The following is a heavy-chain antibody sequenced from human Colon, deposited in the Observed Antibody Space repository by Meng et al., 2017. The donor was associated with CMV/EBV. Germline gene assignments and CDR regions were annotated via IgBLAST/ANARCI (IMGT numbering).Heavy chain of an antibody. J-gene: IGHJ4*02. CDR3: ARDKGTGAFDY. D-gene: IGHD3/OR15-3a*01. Sequence: SCEVSGFTFSSYAMHWVRQAPGKGLEWVAFISYDGSKKKYADSVTGRFTISRDTPKDTLYLEVNSLKTDDTAIYYCARDKGTGAFDYWGQGSLVTVSS. CDR1: GFTFSSYA. CDR2: ISYDGSKK. V-gene: IGHV3-30*04.